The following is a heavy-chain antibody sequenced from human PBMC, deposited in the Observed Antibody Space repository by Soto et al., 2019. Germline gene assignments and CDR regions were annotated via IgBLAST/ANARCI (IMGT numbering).Heavy chain of an antibody. CDR2: IYNSGNT. J-gene: IGHJ5*02. Sequence: TSETLSLTCAVSGGSISSGFYSWSWIRRPPGQGLEWIGYIYNSGNTYYNPSLMSRVTISVDRSQNHFSLKLASVTAADTAVYYCARGSDGVWNWFDPWGQGTQVTVSS. D-gene: IGHD2-21*02. CDR3: ARGSDGVWNWFDP. V-gene: IGHV4-30-2*01. CDR1: GGSISSGFYS.